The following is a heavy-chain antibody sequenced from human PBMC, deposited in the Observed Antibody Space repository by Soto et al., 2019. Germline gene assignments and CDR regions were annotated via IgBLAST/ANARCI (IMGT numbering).Heavy chain of an antibody. CDR1: GGSISSYY. J-gene: IGHJ4*02. D-gene: IGHD2-15*01. V-gene: IGHV4-59*01. Sequence: SETLSLTCTVSGGSISSYYWSWIRQPPGKGLEWIGYIYYSGSTNYNPSLKSRVTISVDTSKNQFSLKLSSVTAADTAVYYCARVGDLGYCSGGSCLTFDYWGQGTLVTVSS. CDR2: IYYSGST. CDR3: ARVGDLGYCSGGSCLTFDY.